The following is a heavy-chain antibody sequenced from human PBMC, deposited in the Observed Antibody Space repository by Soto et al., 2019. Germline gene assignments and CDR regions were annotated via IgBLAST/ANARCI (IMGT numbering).Heavy chain of an antibody. CDR2: ISSGSDFI. Sequence: EVQVVESGGGLVKPGGSLRLSCNFSFSMYSMDWVRQAPGKELEWVASISSGSDFIKYADSVKGRFTISRDNTKNSVSLQMSSLRVEDTAMYYCTRDQGGSYDSWFDPWGRGTLVTVSS. J-gene: IGHJ5*02. D-gene: IGHD1-26*01. CDR1: FSMYS. V-gene: IGHV3-21*06. CDR3: TRDQGGSYDSWFDP.